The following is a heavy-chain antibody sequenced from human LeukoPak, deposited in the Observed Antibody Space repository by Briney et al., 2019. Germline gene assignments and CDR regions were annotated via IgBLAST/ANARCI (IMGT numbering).Heavy chain of an antibody. Sequence: GRSLRLSCAAAGFTFSSYGMHWVRQAPGKGLEWVALISKGGNNKYYAGSVKGRITISRDNSKNTLSLQMNSLRAEDTAVYYCARDYYDGSAYYSYYEYWGQGTLVTVSS. CDR3: ARDYYDGSAYYSYYEY. CDR2: ISKGGNNK. CDR1: GFTFSSYG. J-gene: IGHJ4*02. V-gene: IGHV3-30*03. D-gene: IGHD3-22*01.